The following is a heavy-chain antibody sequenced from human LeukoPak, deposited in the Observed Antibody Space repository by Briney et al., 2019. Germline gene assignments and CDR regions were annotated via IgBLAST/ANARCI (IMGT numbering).Heavy chain of an antibody. Sequence: PGGSLRLSCAASGFTFSSYSMNWVRQAPGKGLEWVSYISSSSSTIYYADSVKGRFAISRDNAKNSLYLQMNSLGAEDTAVYYCARRDSSDFDYWGQGTLVTVSS. V-gene: IGHV3-48*01. CDR2: ISSSSSTI. CDR3: ARRDSSDFDY. D-gene: IGHD3-22*01. J-gene: IGHJ4*02. CDR1: GFTFSSYS.